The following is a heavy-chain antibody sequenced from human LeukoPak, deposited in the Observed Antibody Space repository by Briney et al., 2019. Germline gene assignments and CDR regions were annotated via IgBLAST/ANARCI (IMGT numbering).Heavy chain of an antibody. Sequence: PSETLSLTCTVSGGSFSSFYYWTWIRQPPGKGPQWVGYINHSGTTYYNPSLKSRVTMSVDTSKKQVYLKVTSVTAADTAIYYCARRKGNGEYKDWFDPWGQGTLVTVSS. CDR3: ARRKGNGEYKDWFDP. CDR2: INHSGTT. D-gene: IGHD6-6*01. J-gene: IGHJ5*02. CDR1: GGSFSSFYY. V-gene: IGHV4-59*08.